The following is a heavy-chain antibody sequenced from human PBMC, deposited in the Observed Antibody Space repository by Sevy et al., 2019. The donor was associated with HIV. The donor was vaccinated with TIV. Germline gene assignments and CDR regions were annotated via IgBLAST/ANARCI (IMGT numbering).Heavy chain of an antibody. Sequence: ASVKVSCKVSGYTLSELSMHWVRQAPGKGLEWMGGLDRGGGKRVYPQNVQGRVIMHEDTSTDTAYMELSSLRSEDTAVYYCATGGGYYHSSGYQWTFDYWGQGTLVTVSS. J-gene: IGHJ4*02. V-gene: IGHV1-24*01. CDR1: GYTLSELS. D-gene: IGHD3-22*01. CDR2: LDRGGGKR. CDR3: ATGGGYYHSSGYQWTFDY.